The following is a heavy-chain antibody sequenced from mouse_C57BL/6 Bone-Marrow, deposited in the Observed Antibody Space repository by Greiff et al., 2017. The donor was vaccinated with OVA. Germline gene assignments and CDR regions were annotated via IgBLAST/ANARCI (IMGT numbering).Heavy chain of an antibody. CDR3: AGVEFITTVVAGCGAMDY. D-gene: IGHD1-1*01. V-gene: IGHV1-55*01. CDR2: IYPGSGST. Sequence: QVQLQQPGAELVKPGASVKMSCKASGYTFTSYWITWVKQRPGQGLEWIGDIYPGSGSTNYNEKFKSKATLTVDTSSSTAYMQLRSLTSEDSAVYYCAGVEFITTVVAGCGAMDYWGQGTSVTVSS. CDR1: GYTFTSYW. J-gene: IGHJ4*01.